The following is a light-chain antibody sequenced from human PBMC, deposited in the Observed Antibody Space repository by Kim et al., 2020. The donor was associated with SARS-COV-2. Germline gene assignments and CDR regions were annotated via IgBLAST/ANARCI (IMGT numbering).Light chain of an antibody. CDR2: KAS. CDR1: QSIGSS. J-gene: IGKJ1*01. V-gene: IGKV1-5*03. Sequence: SPSVGDRVTITGRASQSIGSSLFWYQQKPGKAPKLLIYKASNVENGVPSRFSGSGSGTEFTLTISSLQPADCATYYCQQYNSMWTFGQGTKVDIQ. CDR3: QQYNSMWT.